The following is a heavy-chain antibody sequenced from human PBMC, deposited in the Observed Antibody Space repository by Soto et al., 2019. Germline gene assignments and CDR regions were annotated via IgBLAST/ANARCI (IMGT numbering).Heavy chain of an antibody. CDR3: ATKPNSLYYFDL. CDR1: GSSISSSYW. J-gene: IGHJ4*02. Sequence: SETLSLTCGVSGSSISSSYWWGWIRQPPGKGLEWIGYIFSTGSTYYNPSLKSRVTMSVDTSNNQFSLRLNSVTAVDTAMYYCATKPNSLYYFDLWGQGTLVTVSS. V-gene: IGHV4-28*01. D-gene: IGHD5-18*01. CDR2: IFSTGST.